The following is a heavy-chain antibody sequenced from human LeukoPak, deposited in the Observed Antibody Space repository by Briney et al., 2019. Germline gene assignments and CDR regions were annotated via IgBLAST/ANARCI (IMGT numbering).Heavy chain of an antibody. D-gene: IGHD3-10*01. Sequence: SETLSLACTVSGGSISSGGYYWSWIRQPPGKGLEWIGYIYHSGSTYYNPSLKSRVTISVDTSKNQFSLKLSSVTAADTAVYYCARHRLTMVRGVPEWFDPWGQGTLVTVSS. CDR3: ARHRLTMVRGVPEWFDP. J-gene: IGHJ5*02. V-gene: IGHV4-30-2*03. CDR2: IYHSGST. CDR1: GGSISSGGYY.